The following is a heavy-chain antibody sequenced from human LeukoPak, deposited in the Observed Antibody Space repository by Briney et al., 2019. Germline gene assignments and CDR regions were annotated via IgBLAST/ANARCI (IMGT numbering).Heavy chain of an antibody. D-gene: IGHD2-15*01. CDR2: ISGSGGST. CDR3: AKVRDIYCSGGTCFYFDY. CDR1: GFTFSSYA. J-gene: IGHJ4*02. Sequence: GGSLRLSCAASGFTFSSYAMSWVRQAPGKGLEWVSAISGSGGSTYYADSVKGRFTISRDNSKNTLYLQLNSLRAEDTAVYYCAKVRDIYCSGGTCFYFDYWGQGTLVTVSS. V-gene: IGHV3-23*01.